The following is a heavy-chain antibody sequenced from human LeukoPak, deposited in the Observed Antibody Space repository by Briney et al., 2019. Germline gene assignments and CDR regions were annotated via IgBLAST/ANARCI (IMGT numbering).Heavy chain of an antibody. CDR1: GFTFSSYW. CDR3: ATALSLRYDY. J-gene: IGHJ4*02. D-gene: IGHD3-16*01. CDR2: IKQDGSEK. Sequence: GGSLRLSCAASGFTFSSYWMSWVRQAPGKGLEWVAHIKQDGSEKYSVDSVKGRFTISRDNAKNSLYLQMNSLRAEDTAVYYCATALSLRYDYWGQGTLVTVSS. V-gene: IGHV3-7*01.